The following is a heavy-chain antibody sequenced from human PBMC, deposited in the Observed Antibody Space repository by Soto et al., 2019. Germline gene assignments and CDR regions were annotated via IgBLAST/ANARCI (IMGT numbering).Heavy chain of an antibody. D-gene: IGHD4-17*01. CDR1: GYTFTTYG. J-gene: IGHJ4*02. CDR2: ISGYNGNT. CDR3: AREYGNYGPDY. V-gene: IGHV1-18*01. Sequence: QVPLVQSGAEVKKPGASVKVSCKAPGYTFTTYGIDWVRQAPGQGLEWMGWISGYNGNTNYAQKLQGRVTMTSDTSTNTAYMELRSLRSDDTAVYYCAREYGNYGPDYWGQGTLVTVSS.